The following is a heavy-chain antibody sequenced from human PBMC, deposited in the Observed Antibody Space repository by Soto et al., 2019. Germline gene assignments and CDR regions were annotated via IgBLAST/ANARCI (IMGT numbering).Heavy chain of an antibody. Sequence: SGPTLVNPTQTLTLTCTFSGLSLSTSGMCVSWIRQPPGKALEWLALIFASGATAYGPSLKNRLTISRDTSKSQVVLTMTNMGPVDTATYYCVTTSAPYFYGPGHTDSFDVWGRGMMVTVSS. CDR3: VTTSAPYFYGPGHTDSFDV. J-gene: IGHJ3*01. D-gene: IGHD3-9*01. CDR2: IFASGAT. CDR1: GLSLSTSGMC. V-gene: IGHV2-70*12.